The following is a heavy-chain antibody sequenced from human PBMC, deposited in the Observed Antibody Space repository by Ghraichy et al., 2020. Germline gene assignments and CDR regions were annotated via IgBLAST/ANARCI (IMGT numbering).Heavy chain of an antibody. Sequence: SETLSLTCTVSGGSISSYYWSWIRQPPGKGLEWIGYIYYSGSTNYNPSLKSRVTISVDTSKNQFSLKLSSVTAADTAVYYCARGMKGGGKAREGIGGWLQVHTYYFDYWGQGTLVTVSS. D-gene: IGHD6-19*01. V-gene: IGHV4-59*01. CDR3: ARGMKGGGKAREGIGGWLQVHTYYFDY. CDR2: IYYSGST. CDR1: GGSISSYY. J-gene: IGHJ4*02.